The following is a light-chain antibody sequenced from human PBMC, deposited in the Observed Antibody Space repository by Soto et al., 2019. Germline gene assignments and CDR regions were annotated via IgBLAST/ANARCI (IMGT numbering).Light chain of an antibody. CDR3: QTWDTGIRV. CDR1: SGHSSYA. Sequence: QLVLTQSPSASASLGASVKLTCTLSSGHSSYAIAWHQQQPEKGPRYLMKLNSDGSHSKGDGIPDRFSGSSSGAERYLTLSSLQSEDEADYYCQTWDTGIRVFGGGTKLTVL. CDR2: LNSDGSH. V-gene: IGLV4-69*01. J-gene: IGLJ2*01.